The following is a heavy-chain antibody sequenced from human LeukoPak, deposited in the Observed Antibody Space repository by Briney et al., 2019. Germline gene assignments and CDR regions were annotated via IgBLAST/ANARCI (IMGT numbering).Heavy chain of an antibody. CDR2: ISGSGGTT. V-gene: IGHV3-23*01. J-gene: IGHJ4*02. CDR1: GFTFSSYA. D-gene: IGHD6-13*01. CDR3: AKEEAFSSSWTDY. Sequence: GGSLRLSCAASGFTFSSYAMSWVRQAPGKGLEWVSTISGSGGTTYYADSVRGRFTISRDNSKNTLYLQMNTLRAEDMAVYYCAKEEAFSSSWTDYWGQGTLVTVSS.